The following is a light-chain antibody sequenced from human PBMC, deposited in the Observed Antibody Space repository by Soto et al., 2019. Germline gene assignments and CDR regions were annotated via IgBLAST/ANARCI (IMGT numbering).Light chain of an antibody. Sequence: QSVLTQPPSVSAAPGQKVTISCSGSSSNIGGNSVSWYQQLPGTAPKLLISSNNQRPSRVPXRLSGYKSATSASLAISGLRSEDEGDYYCVSWDDSLSGLVFGNGTKRTVL. V-gene: IGLV1-47*02. CDR3: VSWDDSLSGLV. J-gene: IGLJ1*01. CDR2: SNN. CDR1: SSNIGGNS.